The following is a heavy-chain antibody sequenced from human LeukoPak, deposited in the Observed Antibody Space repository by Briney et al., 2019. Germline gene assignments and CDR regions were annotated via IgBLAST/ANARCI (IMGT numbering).Heavy chain of an antibody. V-gene: IGHV3-21*01. J-gene: IGHJ4*02. D-gene: IGHD2-2*01. Sequence: GGSLRLSCAASGFTFSSYSMNWVRQAPGKGLGWVSSISSTSSYIYYADSVKGRFTISRDNAKNSLYLQMNSLRAEDTAVYYCAGPSSTVYWGRGTLVTVSS. CDR1: GFTFSSYS. CDR3: AGPSSTVY. CDR2: ISSTSSYI.